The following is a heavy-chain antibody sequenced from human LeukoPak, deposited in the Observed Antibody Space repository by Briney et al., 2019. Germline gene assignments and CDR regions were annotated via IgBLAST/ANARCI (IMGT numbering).Heavy chain of an antibody. V-gene: IGHV4-34*01. Sequence: RPSETLSLTCAVYGGSFSGYYWSWIRQPPGKGLEWIGEINHSGSTNYNPSLKSRVTISVDTSKNQFSLKLSSVTAADTAVYYCAREVGGSYYWGQGTLVTVSS. D-gene: IGHD1-26*01. J-gene: IGHJ4*02. CDR2: INHSGST. CDR1: GGSFSGYY. CDR3: AREVGGSYY.